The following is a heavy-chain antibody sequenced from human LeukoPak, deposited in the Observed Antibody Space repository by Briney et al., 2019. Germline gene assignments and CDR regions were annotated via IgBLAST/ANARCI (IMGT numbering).Heavy chain of an antibody. CDR2: TYHKSQWYH. CDR3: ARGREAASGAVESFDI. V-gene: IGHV6-1*01. Sequence: SQTLSLTCAISGDSVSSNSAAWSWIRQSPSRGLEWLGRTYHKSQWYHDYAVSMQSRIIVSPDTSKNQFSLQLNSVTPDDTAVYYCARGREAASGAVESFDIWGLGTMVTVSS. D-gene: IGHD2-15*01. CDR1: GDSVSSNSAA. J-gene: IGHJ3*02.